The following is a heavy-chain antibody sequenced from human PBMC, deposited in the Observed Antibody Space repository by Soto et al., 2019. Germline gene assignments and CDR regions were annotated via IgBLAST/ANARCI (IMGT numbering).Heavy chain of an antibody. Sequence: QVQLVQSGAEVKKPGASVKVSCKASGYTFTSYYMHWVRQAPGQGLEWMGIINPSGGSTSYAQKFKGRVTMTRDTSTSTVYMELSSLRSEDTAVYYCASLNPRTTVTTDWGTFDIWGQGTMVTVSS. D-gene: IGHD4-17*01. CDR3: ASLNPRTTVTTDWGTFDI. CDR2: INPSGGST. J-gene: IGHJ3*02. V-gene: IGHV1-46*03. CDR1: GYTFTSYY.